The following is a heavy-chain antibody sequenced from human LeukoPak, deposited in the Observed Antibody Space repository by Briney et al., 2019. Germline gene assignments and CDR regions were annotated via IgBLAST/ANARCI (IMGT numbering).Heavy chain of an antibody. CDR1: GFTFDVYA. Sequence: PGGSLRLSCAASGFTFDVYAMHWVRQAPRKGLEWVSGISWNSGSIGYADSVKGRFTISRDNSKNTLYLQMNSLRAEDTAVYYCAKDDGGSYYIYYYYMDVWGKGTTVTISS. CDR2: ISWNSGSI. CDR3: AKDDGGSYYIYYYYMDV. V-gene: IGHV3-9*01. D-gene: IGHD1-26*01. J-gene: IGHJ6*03.